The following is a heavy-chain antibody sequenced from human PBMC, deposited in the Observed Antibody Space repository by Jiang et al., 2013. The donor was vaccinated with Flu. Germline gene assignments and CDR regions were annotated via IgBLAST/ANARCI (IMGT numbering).Heavy chain of an antibody. CDR3: ATSLRFGAFDI. J-gene: IGHJ3*02. D-gene: IGHD3-3*01. V-gene: IGHV4-34*01. CDR2: INHSRST. CDR1: GGSFSGYY. Sequence: LLKPSETLSLTCAVYGGSFSGYYWSRIRQPPGKGLEWIGEINHSRSTNYNPSLKSRVTISVDTSKIQFSLKLGSVTAADTAVYYCATSLRFGAFDIWGQGTMVTVSS.